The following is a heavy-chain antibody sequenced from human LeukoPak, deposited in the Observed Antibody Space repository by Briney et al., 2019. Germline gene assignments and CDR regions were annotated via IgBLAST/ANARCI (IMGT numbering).Heavy chain of an antibody. CDR1: GYSFTSYW. V-gene: IGHV5-51*01. J-gene: IGHJ4*02. D-gene: IGHD6-19*01. CDR3: ARQRYSSGWIGGFDY. Sequence: GESLKIFCKGSGYSFTSYWIGWVRQMPGKGLEWMGIIYSGDSDTRYSPSFQGQVTISADKSVSTASLQWCSLKASDTAVYYCARQRYSSGWIGGFDYWGQGTPVTVSS. CDR2: IYSGDSDT.